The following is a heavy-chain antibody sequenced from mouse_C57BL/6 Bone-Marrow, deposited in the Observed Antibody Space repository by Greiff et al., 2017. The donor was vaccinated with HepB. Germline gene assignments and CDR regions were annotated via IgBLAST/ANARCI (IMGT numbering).Heavy chain of an antibody. CDR2: ISSGGGYI. Sequence: EVQLVESGEGLVKPGGSLKLSCAASGFTFSSYAMSWVRQTPEKRLEWVAYISSGGGYIYYAYTVKGRFTISRDNARNTLYLQMSSLKSEDTAMYYCTREKGNWGGMDYWGQGTSVTVS. CDR3: TREKGNWGGMDY. V-gene: IGHV5-9-1*02. D-gene: IGHD4-1*01. CDR1: GFTFSSYA. J-gene: IGHJ4*01.